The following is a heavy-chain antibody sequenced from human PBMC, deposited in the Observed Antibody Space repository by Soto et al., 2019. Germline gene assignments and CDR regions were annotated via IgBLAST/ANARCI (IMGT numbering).Heavy chain of an antibody. CDR2: ISSSSSYI. CDR3: ARGKDGYFDWQRIYYYYYMDV. D-gene: IGHD3-9*01. V-gene: IGHV3-21*01. CDR1: GFTFSSYS. J-gene: IGHJ6*03. Sequence: GRSLRLSCAASGFTFSSYSMNWVRQAPGKGLEWVSSISSSSSYIYYADSVKGRFTISRDNAKNSLYLQMNSLRAEDTAVYYCARGKDGYFDWQRIYYYYYMDVWGKGTTVTVSS.